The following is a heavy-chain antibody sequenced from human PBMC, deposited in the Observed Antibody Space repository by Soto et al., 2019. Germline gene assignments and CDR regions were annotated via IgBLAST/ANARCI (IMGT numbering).Heavy chain of an antibody. V-gene: IGHV3-23*01. CDR1: GFTSSHYA. J-gene: IGHJ4*02. Sequence: GGSLRLTCVASGFTSSHYAMSWVRQAPGKGLEWVSAIRGNDDGTIYADSVRGRFTISRDSDKNTLFLQMNNLRVEDTAIYYCAREEDFDTWGQGTLVTVSS. CDR2: IRGNDDGT. CDR3: AREEDFDT.